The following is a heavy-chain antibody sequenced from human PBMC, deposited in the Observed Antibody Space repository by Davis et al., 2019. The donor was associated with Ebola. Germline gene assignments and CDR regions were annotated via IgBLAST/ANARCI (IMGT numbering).Heavy chain of an antibody. CDR3: ARGGITIFGVGPKYYYYYMDV. CDR2: MNPNSGNT. D-gene: IGHD3-3*01. V-gene: IGHV1-8*01. CDR1: GYTFTSYD. Sequence: ASVKVSCKASGYTFTSYDINWVRQATGQGLEWMGWMNPNSGNTGYAQKFQGRVTMTRDTSISTAYMELSRLRSDDTAVYYCARGGITIFGVGPKYYYYYMDVWGKGTTVTVSS. J-gene: IGHJ6*03.